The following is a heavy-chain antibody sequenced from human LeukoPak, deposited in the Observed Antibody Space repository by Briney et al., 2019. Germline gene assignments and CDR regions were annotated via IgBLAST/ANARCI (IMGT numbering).Heavy chain of an antibody. V-gene: IGHV4-59*08. D-gene: IGHD4-23*01. J-gene: IGHJ4*02. CDR3: ARQRGYSYYFDY. Sequence: SETLSLTCTVSGGSISGYYWSWIRQPPGKGLEWIGYVFYSGSTNYNPSLKSRVTISVDTSKNQFSLRLSSVTAADTAVYFCARQRGYSYYFDYWGQGTLVPVFS. CDR1: GGSISGYY. CDR2: VFYSGST.